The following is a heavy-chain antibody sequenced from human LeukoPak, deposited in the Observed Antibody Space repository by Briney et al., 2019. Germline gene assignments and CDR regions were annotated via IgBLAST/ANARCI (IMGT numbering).Heavy chain of an antibody. CDR1: GSSLSTSGMC. J-gene: IGHJ3*02. V-gene: IGHV2-70*01. CDR3: PRIRGPRYVFEI. Sequence: SGPTLANPTQTLTLTCTFSGSSLSTSGMCVSWIRQPPGKPLEWLALIHWDDDKYYSTSLKTRLTISKDTSKNQVVLTMTNMDPVDTATYYCPRIRGPRYVFEIWGQGTMVTVSS. CDR2: IHWDDDK.